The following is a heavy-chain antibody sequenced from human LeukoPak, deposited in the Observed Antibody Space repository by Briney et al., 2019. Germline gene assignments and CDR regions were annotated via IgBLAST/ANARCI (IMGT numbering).Heavy chain of an antibody. D-gene: IGHD4-17*01. CDR2: IYYSGST. J-gene: IGHJ4*02. Sequence: SETLSLTCAVYGGSFSGYYWSWIRLPPGKGLEWIGYIYYSGSTNYNPSLKSRVTISVDTSKNQFSLKLSSVTAADTAVYYCARNYGDYLDYWGQGTLVTVSS. CDR1: GGSFSGYY. CDR3: ARNYGDYLDY. V-gene: IGHV4-59*08.